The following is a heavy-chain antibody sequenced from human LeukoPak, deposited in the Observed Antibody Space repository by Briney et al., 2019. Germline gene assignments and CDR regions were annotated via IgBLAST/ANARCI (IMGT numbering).Heavy chain of an antibody. V-gene: IGHV4-59*01. CDR1: GGSISSYY. J-gene: IGHJ3*02. CDR2: IYYSGST. D-gene: IGHD3-22*01. Sequence: SETLSLTCTVSGGSISSYYWSWIRQPPGKGLEWMGYIYYSGSTNYNPSLKSRVTISVDTSKNQFSLKLSSVTAAGTAVYYCARVKDDSSGYSHDAFDIWGQGTMVTVSS. CDR3: ARVKDDSSGYSHDAFDI.